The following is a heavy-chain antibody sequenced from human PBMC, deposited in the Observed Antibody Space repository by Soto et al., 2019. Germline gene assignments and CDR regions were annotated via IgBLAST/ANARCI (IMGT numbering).Heavy chain of an antibody. CDR1: GGSISSGDYY. V-gene: IGHV4-30-4*02. D-gene: IGHD6-25*01. Sequence: SETLSLTCTVSGGSISSGDYYWSWIRQPPGKGLEWIGYIYYSGSTYYNPSLKSRVTISVDTSKNQFSLKLSSVTAADTAVYYCARRGTNFVIDYWGQGTLVTVSS. J-gene: IGHJ4*02. CDR3: ARRGTNFVIDY. CDR2: IYYSGST.